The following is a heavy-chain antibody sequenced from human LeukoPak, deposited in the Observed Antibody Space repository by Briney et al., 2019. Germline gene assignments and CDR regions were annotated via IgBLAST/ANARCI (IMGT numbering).Heavy chain of an antibody. J-gene: IGHJ4*02. D-gene: IGHD1-26*01. CDR2: IKSKTNGGTT. CDR1: GFTFNHAW. V-gene: IGHV3-15*01. CDR3: TWVGARYYFDY. Sequence: GGSLRLSCAASGFTFNHAWMSWVRQAPGKGLEWVGRIKSKTNGGTTDYAAPVKGRFTISRDDSKNTLYLQMNSLKIEDTAVYYCTWVGARYYFDYWGQGTLVTVSS.